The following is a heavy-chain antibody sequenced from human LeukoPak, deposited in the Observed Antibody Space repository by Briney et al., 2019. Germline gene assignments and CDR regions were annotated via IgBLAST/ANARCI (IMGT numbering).Heavy chain of an antibody. CDR3: AKGDSAAGTDYFDY. CDR2: ISGSGGST. J-gene: IGHJ4*02. D-gene: IGHD6-13*01. CDR1: GFTFSNYW. V-gene: IGHV3-23*01. Sequence: GGSLRLSCATSGFTFSNYWMSWVRQAPGKGLEWVSAISGSGGSTYYADSVKGRFTISRDNSKNTLYLQMNSLRAEDTAVYYCAKGDSAAGTDYFDYWGQGTLVTVSS.